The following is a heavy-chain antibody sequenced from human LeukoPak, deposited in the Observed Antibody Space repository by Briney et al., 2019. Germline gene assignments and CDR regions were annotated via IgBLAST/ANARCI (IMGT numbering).Heavy chain of an antibody. CDR3: ARDLYSQY. V-gene: IGHV4-34*01. J-gene: IGHJ4*02. D-gene: IGHD2-21*01. CDR1: GGSFSGYY. Sequence: SETLSLTCAVYGGSFSGYYWSWIRQPPGKGLEWIGEINHSGSTNYNPSLKSRVTISVDTSKNQFSLKLSSVTAADTAVYYCARDLYSQYWGQGTLVTVSS. CDR2: INHSGST.